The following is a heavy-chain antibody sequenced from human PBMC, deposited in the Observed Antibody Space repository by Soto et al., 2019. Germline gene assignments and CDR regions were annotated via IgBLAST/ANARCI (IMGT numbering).Heavy chain of an antibody. V-gene: IGHV1-2*04. CDR1: GYTFTGYY. CDR3: ARDRVMVRGVIARDGMDV. J-gene: IGHJ6*04. Sequence: ASVKVSCKASGYTFTGYYMHWVRQAPGQGLEWMGWINPNSGGTNYAQKFQGWVTMTRDTSISTAYMELSRLSSDDTAVYYCARDRVMVRGVIARDGMDVWGKGTTVTVSS. D-gene: IGHD3-10*01. CDR2: INPNSGGT.